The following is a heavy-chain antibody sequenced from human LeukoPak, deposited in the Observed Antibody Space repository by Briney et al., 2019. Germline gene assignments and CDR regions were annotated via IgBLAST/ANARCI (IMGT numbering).Heavy chain of an antibody. J-gene: IGHJ5*02. D-gene: IGHD6-13*01. CDR1: GYTFTSYD. CDR2: MNPNSGNT. V-gene: IGHV1-8*01. Sequence: GASVKVSCKASGYTFTSYDINWVRQATGQGLEWMGWMNPNSGNTGYAQKFQGRVTMTRNTSISTAYMELSSLRSEDTAVYYCARGGLISSWYSHWFDPWGQGTLVTVSS. CDR3: ARGGLISSWYSHWFDP.